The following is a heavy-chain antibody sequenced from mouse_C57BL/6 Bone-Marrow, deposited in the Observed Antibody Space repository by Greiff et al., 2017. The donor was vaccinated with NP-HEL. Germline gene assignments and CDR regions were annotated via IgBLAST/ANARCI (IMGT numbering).Heavy chain of an antibody. CDR2: IYPRSGNT. CDR1: GYTFTSYG. CDR3: ARREGFITTVGPFPY. Sequence: VQLQQSGAELARPGASVKLSCKASGYTFTSYGISWVKQRTGQGLEWIGEIYPRSGNTYYNEKFKGKATLTADKSSSTAYMELRSLTSEDSAVYFCARREGFITTVGPFPYWGQGTLVTVSA. D-gene: IGHD1-1*01. J-gene: IGHJ3*01. V-gene: IGHV1-81*01.